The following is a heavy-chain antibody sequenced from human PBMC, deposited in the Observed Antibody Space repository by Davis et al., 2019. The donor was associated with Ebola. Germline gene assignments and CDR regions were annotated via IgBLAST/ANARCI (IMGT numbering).Heavy chain of an antibody. CDR1: GLRFSNFA. V-gene: IGHV3-11*04. D-gene: IGHD2-15*01. J-gene: IGHJ6*02. Sequence: GESLKISCAASGLRFSNFAMSWIRQAPGQGLEWVSYVGRNGDDKSYSDSVKGRFTISRDDAKDSLYLYMNSLRDDDTAVYYCARRILLESRGGVDVWGQGTTVTVSS. CDR3: ARRILLESRGGVDV. CDR2: VGRNGDDK.